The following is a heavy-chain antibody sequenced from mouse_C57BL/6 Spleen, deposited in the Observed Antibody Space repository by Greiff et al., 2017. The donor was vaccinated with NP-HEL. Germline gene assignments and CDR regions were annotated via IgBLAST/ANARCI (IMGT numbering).Heavy chain of an antibody. CDR2: INPNNGGT. Sequence: EVQLQQSGPELVKPGASVKISCKASGYTFTDYYMNWVKQSHGKSLEWIGDINPNNGGTSYNQKFKGKATLTVDKSSSTAYMELRSLTSEDSAVYYCARSGTYYSNYGALAYWGQGTLVTVSA. CDR1: GYTFTDYY. J-gene: IGHJ3*01. CDR3: ARSGTYYSNYGALAY. D-gene: IGHD2-5*01. V-gene: IGHV1-26*01.